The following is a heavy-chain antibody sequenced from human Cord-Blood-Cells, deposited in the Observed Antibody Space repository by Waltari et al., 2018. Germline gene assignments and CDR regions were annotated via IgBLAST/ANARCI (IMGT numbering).Heavy chain of an antibody. CDR1: GGSFSGYY. CDR2: INHSGST. Sequence: QVQLQQWGAGRLKPSETLSLTCAVYGGSFSGYYWSWIRQPPGKGLEWIGEINHSGSTNYNPSLKSRVTISVDTSKNQFSLKLSSVTAADTAVYYCARVVNGDAFDIWGQGTMVTVSS. D-gene: IGHD2-21*01. J-gene: IGHJ3*02. CDR3: ARVVNGDAFDI. V-gene: IGHV4-34*01.